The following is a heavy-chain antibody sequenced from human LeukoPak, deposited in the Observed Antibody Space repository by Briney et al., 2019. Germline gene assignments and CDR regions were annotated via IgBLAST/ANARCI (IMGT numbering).Heavy chain of an antibody. CDR3: ARHLEYVADGFDM. V-gene: IGHV4-4*09. CDR1: GVSIRSYY. Sequence: SETLSLTCTVSGVSIRSYYWSWIRQPPGKGPEWIGYIYISGNTNYDPSLRSRVTMSGDTSKNQVSLKVRSVTAADTAVYFCARHLEYVADGFDMWGQGSMVTVSS. D-gene: IGHD3-3*01. J-gene: IGHJ3*02. CDR2: IYISGNT.